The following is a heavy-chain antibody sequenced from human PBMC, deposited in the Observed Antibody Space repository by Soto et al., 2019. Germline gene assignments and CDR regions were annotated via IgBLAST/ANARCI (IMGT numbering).Heavy chain of an antibody. V-gene: IGHV1-69*01. CDR2: IIPIFGTA. CDR3: ATKKGVYAIVYAFDI. J-gene: IGHJ3*02. Sequence: QVQLVQSGAEVKKPGSSVKVSCKASGGTFSSYAISWVRQAPGQGLEWMGGIIPIFGTANYAQKFQGRVTITADESTSTASMELSSLRSQDTALYYSATKKGVYAIVYAFDIWGQGTMVTASS. D-gene: IGHD3-16*02. CDR1: GGTFSSYA.